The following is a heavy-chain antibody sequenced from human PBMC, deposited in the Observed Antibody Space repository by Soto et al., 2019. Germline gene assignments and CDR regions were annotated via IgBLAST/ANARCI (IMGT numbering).Heavy chain of an antibody. CDR1: GFTVSSNY. J-gene: IGHJ3*02. CDR2: IYSGGST. Sequence: GGSLRLSCAASGFTVSSNYMSWVRQAPGKGLEWVSVIYSGGSTYYADSVKGRFTISRDNSKNTLYLQMNSLRAEDTAVYYCARDGRSFDWGNPGAFDIWGQGTMVTVSS. CDR3: ARDGRSFDWGNPGAFDI. D-gene: IGHD3-9*01. V-gene: IGHV3-66*01.